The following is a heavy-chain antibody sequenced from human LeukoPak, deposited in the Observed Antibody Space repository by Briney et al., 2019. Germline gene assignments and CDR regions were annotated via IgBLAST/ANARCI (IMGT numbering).Heavy chain of an antibody. CDR1: GFTFDDYT. CDR2: ISWDGGST. Sequence: AGGSLRLSCAASGFTFDDYTMHWVRQAPGKGLEWVSLISWDGGSTYYADSVKGRFTISRDNSKNSLYLQMNSLRTEDTALYYCAKDKGRYMVRGVMWFDYWGQGTLVTVSS. CDR3: AKDKGRYMVRGVMWFDY. D-gene: IGHD3-10*01. V-gene: IGHV3-43*01. J-gene: IGHJ4*02.